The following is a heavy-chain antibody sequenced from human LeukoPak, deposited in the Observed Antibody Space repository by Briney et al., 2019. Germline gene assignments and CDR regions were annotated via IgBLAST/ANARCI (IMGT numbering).Heavy chain of an antibody. CDR2: INHSGST. CDR1: GGSFSGYY. V-gene: IGHV4-34*01. D-gene: IGHD2-2*01. Sequence: SETLSLTRAVYGGSFSGYYWSWIRQPPGKGLEWIGEINHSGSTNYNPSLKSRVTISIDTSKNQFSLKLSSVTAADTAVCYCARVVVPAAMRYYYYGMDVWGQGTTVTVSS. CDR3: ARVVVPAAMRYYYYGMDV. J-gene: IGHJ6*02.